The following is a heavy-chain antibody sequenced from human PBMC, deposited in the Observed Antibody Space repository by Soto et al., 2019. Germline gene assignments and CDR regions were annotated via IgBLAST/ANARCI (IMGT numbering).Heavy chain of an antibody. Sequence: GGSLRLSCAASGFTFSSYSMNWVRQAPGKGLEWVSSISSSSSYIYYADSVKGRFTISRDNAKNSLYLQMNSLRAEDTAVYYCARDPQGIVATIGYYGMDVWGQGTTVTVSS. V-gene: IGHV3-21*01. CDR2: ISSSSSYI. CDR1: GFTFSSYS. D-gene: IGHD5-12*01. CDR3: ARDPQGIVATIGYYGMDV. J-gene: IGHJ6*02.